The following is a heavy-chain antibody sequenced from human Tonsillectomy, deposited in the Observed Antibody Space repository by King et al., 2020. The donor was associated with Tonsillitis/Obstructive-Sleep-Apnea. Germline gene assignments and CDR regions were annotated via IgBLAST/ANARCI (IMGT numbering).Heavy chain of an antibody. CDR1: GGSFSGNY. V-gene: IGHV4-34*01. Sequence: QLQQWGAGLLKPSETLSLTCAVHGGSFSGNYWTWIRQPPGKGLEWIGEINHSGGTMYNPSLKGRATISVDTPKSQFSLMLNSVTAADTAVYYCARVGNCSSTGCFDYWGQGTLVTVSS. J-gene: IGHJ4*02. CDR2: INHSGGT. CDR3: ARVGNCSSTGCFDY. D-gene: IGHD2-2*03.